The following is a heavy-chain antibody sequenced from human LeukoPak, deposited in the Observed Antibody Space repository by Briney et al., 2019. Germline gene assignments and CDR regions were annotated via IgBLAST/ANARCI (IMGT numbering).Heavy chain of an antibody. CDR1: GGSISSYY. J-gene: IGHJ4*02. CDR3: ARDHSGSYPD. CDR2: IYYSGST. D-gene: IGHD1-26*01. V-gene: IGHV4-59*01. Sequence: SETLSPTCTVSGGSISSYYWSWIRQPPGKGLEWIGYIYYSGSTNYNPSLKSRVTISVDTSKNQFSLKLSSVTAADTAVYYCARDHSGSYPDWGQGTLVTVSS.